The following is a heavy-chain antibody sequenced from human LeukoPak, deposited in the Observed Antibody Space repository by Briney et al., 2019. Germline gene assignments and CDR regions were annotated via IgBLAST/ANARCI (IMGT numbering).Heavy chain of an antibody. CDR1: GVSISTSIYH. Sequence: PSETLSLTCSVSGVSISTSIYHWGWIRQTPGKELEWIGSDFYSGGPYYNPSLRSRVDISIETSKNQISLTLTSVTAADTAVYSCARATTPGGGSRHGYFDYGARGP. J-gene: IGHJ4*02. V-gene: IGHV4-39*07. CDR3: ARATTPGGGSRHGYFDY. CDR2: DFYSGGP. D-gene: IGHD5-18*01.